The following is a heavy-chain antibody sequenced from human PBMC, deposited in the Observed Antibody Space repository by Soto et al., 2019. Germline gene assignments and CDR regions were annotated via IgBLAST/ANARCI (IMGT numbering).Heavy chain of an antibody. CDR3: ARDPSPSTFDY. CDR2: ISSSSSYI. J-gene: IGHJ4*02. CDR1: GFTFSSYS. V-gene: IGHV3-21*01. Sequence: GSLRLSCAAPGFTFSSYSMNWVRQAPGKGLEWVSSISSSSSYIYYADSVKGRFTISRDNAQTSLYRQRNSLRAEYRAVYYGARDPSPSTFDYGGQGTLVTVSS.